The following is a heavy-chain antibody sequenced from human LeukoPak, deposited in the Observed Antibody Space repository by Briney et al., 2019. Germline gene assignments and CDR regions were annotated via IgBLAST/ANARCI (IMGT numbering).Heavy chain of an antibody. J-gene: IGHJ4*02. CDR2: IIPIFGTA. CDR1: GGTFSSYA. V-gene: IGHV1-69*05. Sequence: ASVKVSCKASGGTFSSYAISWVRQAPGQGLEWMGRIIPIFGTANYAQKFQGRVTITTDESTSTAYMELSSLRSEDTAVYYCARGPYYSSGYPTAFDYWGQRTLVTVSS. CDR3: ARGPYYSSGYPTAFDY. D-gene: IGHD3-22*01.